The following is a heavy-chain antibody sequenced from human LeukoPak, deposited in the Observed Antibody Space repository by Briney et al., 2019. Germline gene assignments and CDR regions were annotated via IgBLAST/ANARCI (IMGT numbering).Heavy chain of an antibody. CDR1: GGSISSYY. D-gene: IGHD6-19*01. CDR2: IYYSGST. CDR3: ARRGGYSSAAGDY. V-gene: IGHV4-59*05. Sequence: SETLSLTCTVSGGSISSYYWSWIRQPPGKGLEWIGSIYYSGSTYYNPSLKSRVTISVDTSKNQFSLKLSSVTAADTAVYYCARRGGYSSAAGDYWGQGTLVTVSS. J-gene: IGHJ4*02.